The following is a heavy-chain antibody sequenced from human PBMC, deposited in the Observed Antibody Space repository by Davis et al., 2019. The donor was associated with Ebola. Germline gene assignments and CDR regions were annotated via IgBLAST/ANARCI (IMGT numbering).Heavy chain of an antibody. CDR2: ITPLFGTT. Sequence: SVKVSCKASGGTLSSYTISWVRQAPGQGLEWMGGITPLFGTTDYAQKFQGRVTITADESTSTAYMELSSLRSEDTAVYYCARGDFWSGLIYYYYYMDVWGKGTTVTVSS. CDR3: ARGDFWSGLIYYYYYMDV. CDR1: GGTLSSYT. J-gene: IGHJ6*03. D-gene: IGHD3-3*01. V-gene: IGHV1-69*13.